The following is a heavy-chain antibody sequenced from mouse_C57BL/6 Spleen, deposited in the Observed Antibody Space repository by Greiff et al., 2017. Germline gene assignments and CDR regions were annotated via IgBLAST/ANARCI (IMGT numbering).Heavy chain of an antibody. CDR2: INPSSGYP. J-gene: IGHJ1*03. CDR1: GYTFTSYT. D-gene: IGHD5-1*01. V-gene: IGHV1-4*01. Sequence: QVQLQQSGAELARPGASVKMSCKASGYTFTSYTMHWVKQRPGQGLEWIGYINPSSGYPKYNQKFKDKATLTADKSSSTAYMQLSSLTSEDSAVYYCARGQVPSYWYFDVWGTGTTVTVSS. CDR3: ARGQVPSYWYFDV.